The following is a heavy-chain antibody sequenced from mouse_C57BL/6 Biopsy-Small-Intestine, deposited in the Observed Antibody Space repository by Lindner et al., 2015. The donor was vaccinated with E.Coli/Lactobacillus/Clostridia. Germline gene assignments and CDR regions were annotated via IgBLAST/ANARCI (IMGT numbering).Heavy chain of an antibody. CDR3: VTSRGWGSYSYYFDS. Sequence: SVKVSCKASGGTFTSYTFSWVRQAPGQGLEWMGGSVPQFATAHYALKFRGRVTITADRSTTTAYMEVTSLRSEDTAIYYCVTSRGWGSYSYYFDSWGQGTLVTVSS. CDR2: SVPQFATA. J-gene: IGHJ2*01. D-gene: IGHD6-2*01. CDR1: GGTFTSYT. V-gene: IGHV1-79*01.